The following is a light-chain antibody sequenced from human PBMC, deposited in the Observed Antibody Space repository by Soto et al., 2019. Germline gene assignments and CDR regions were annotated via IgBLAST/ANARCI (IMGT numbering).Light chain of an antibody. CDR2: GAS. J-gene: IGKJ1*01. CDR1: QSVSSN. CDR3: QQYNNWPGWA. V-gene: IGKV3-15*01. Sequence: EIVMTQSPATLSVSPGERATLSCRASQSVSSNLAWYQQKPGQAPRLLIYGASTRATGVPARFSGSGSGKEFTLTISSLQSEDFAVYHCQQYNNWPGWAFGQGTKVEIK.